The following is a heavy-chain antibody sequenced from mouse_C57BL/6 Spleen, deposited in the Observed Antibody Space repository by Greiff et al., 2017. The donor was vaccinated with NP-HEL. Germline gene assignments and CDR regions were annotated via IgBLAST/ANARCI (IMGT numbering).Heavy chain of an antibody. D-gene: IGHD1-1*01. J-gene: IGHJ2*01. CDR1: GYTFTSYW. CDR3: ASSESSYFDY. V-gene: IGHV1-52*01. CDR2: IDPSDSET. Sequence: QVQLQQPGAELVRPGSSVKLSCKASGYTFTSYWMHWVKQRPIQGLEWIGNIDPSDSETHYNQQFKDKATLTVDKSSSTAYMQLSSLTSVDSAVYYCASSESSYFDYWGQGTTLTVSS.